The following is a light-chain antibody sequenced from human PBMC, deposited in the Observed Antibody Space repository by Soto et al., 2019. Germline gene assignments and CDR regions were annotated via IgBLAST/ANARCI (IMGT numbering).Light chain of an antibody. Sequence: QSALTQPPSGSGSPGQSVTISCTGTSSDVGAYKYVSWYQQYPGKAPKLMIYEVSKRPSGVPDRFSGSKSGNTASLTVSGLQAEDEADYYCTSYVGSNIWVFGGGTKLTVL. CDR1: SSDVGAYKY. V-gene: IGLV2-8*01. J-gene: IGLJ3*02. CDR3: TSYVGSNIWV. CDR2: EVS.